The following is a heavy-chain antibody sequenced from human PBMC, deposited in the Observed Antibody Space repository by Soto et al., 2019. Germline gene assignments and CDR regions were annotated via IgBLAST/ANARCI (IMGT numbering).Heavy chain of an antibody. V-gene: IGHV4-59*08. J-gene: IGHJ4*02. CDR2: IYYSGST. D-gene: IGHD6-13*01. CDR3: ARHDKLVPFDY. Sequence: SETLSLTCTVSGGSISSYYWSWIRQPPGKGLEWIGYIYYSGSTNYNPSLKSRVTISVDTSKNQFSLKLSSVTAADTAVYYCARHDKLVPFDYWGQGTLVTVSS. CDR1: GGSISSYY.